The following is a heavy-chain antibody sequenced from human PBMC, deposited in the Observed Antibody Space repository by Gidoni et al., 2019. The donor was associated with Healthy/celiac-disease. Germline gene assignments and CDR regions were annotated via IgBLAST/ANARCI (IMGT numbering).Heavy chain of an antibody. Sequence: QVQLQESGPGLVKPSETLSLICTVSGYSISRGYYWGCIRQPPGKGLEWLGSIYHSGSTYYNPSLNSRVTISVDTSKNQFSLKLSSVTAADTAVYYCARAGKRVRGVIIIPVYFDYWGQGTLVTVSS. CDR1: GYSISRGYY. D-gene: IGHD3-10*01. J-gene: IGHJ4*02. CDR2: IYHSGST. V-gene: IGHV4-38-2*02. CDR3: ARAGKRVRGVIIIPVYFDY.